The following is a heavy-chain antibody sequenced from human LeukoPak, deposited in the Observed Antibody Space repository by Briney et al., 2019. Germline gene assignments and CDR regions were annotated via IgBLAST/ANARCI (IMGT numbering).Heavy chain of an antibody. CDR3: ARDDRVEAFDI. CDR2: IIPIFGTA. CDR1: GGTFSSYA. J-gene: IGHJ3*02. Sequence: RASVKVSCKASGGTFSSYAISWVRQAPGQGLEWMGGIIPIFGTANYAQKFQGRVTITADESTSTPYMELSSLRSEDTAVYYCARDDRVEAFDIWSQGTMVTVSS. V-gene: IGHV1-69*13.